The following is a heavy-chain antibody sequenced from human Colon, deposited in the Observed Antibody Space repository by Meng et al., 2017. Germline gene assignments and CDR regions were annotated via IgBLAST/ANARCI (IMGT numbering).Heavy chain of an antibody. J-gene: IGHJ4*02. CDR2: IYQSGST. D-gene: IGHD4-23*01. CDR3: ARVPTTVDPFES. Sequence: QGLLHEGGPGRVKPWGTLSLTCTVSGGSISSNNWWSWVRQSPGRGLEWIGEIYQSGSTNYSPSLKSRVTISLDKSKNQFSLKVSYMTAADTAVYFCARVPTTVDPFESWGQGTLVTVSS. V-gene: IGHV4-4*02. CDR1: GGSISSNNW.